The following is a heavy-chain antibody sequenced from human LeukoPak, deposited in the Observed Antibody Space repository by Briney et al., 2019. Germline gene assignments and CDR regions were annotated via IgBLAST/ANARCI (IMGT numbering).Heavy chain of an antibody. Sequence: GGSLRLSCAASGFTVSGTHMSWVRQAPGKGLEWVAAMYTGGTTYYADSVTGRFTISRDDSKNTLYLHMNSLRAEDTAVYYCAKDEATSGGGLASWGQGTLVSVSS. CDR1: GFTVSGTH. D-gene: IGHD3-16*01. V-gene: IGHV3-53*01. CDR3: AKDEATSGGGLAS. CDR2: MYTGGTT. J-gene: IGHJ4*02.